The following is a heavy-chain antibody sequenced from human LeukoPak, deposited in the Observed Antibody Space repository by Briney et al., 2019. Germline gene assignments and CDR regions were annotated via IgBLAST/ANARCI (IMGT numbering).Heavy chain of an antibody. V-gene: IGHV1-3*01. D-gene: IGHD3-10*01. CDR2: INAGNGNT. CDR3: ARGISGN. J-gene: IGHJ4*02. CDR1: GGTFSSYA. Sequence: GASVKVSCKASGGTFSSYAISWVRQAPGQRLEWMGWINAGNGNTKYSQKFQGRVTITRDTSASTAYMELSSLRSEDTAVYYCARGISGNWGQGTLVTVSS.